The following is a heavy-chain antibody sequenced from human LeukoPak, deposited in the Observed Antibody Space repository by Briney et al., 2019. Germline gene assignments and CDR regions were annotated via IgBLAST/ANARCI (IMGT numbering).Heavy chain of an antibody. CDR2: ISSSSSTI. D-gene: IGHD6-19*01. Sequence: GGSLRLSCAASGFTFSSYSMNWVRQAPGRGLEWVSYISSSSSTIYYADSVKGRFTISRDNAKNSLYLQMNSLRAEDTAVYYCAREEGLAVAPQYGMDVWGQGTTVTVSS. J-gene: IGHJ6*02. CDR3: AREEGLAVAPQYGMDV. V-gene: IGHV3-48*01. CDR1: GFTFSSYS.